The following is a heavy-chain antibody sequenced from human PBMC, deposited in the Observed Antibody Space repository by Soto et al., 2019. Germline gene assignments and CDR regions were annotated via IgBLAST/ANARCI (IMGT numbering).Heavy chain of an antibody. CDR2: IHYSGSA. CDR3: ARGVGGSGLNWFDP. D-gene: IGHD6-19*01. Sequence: PSETLSLTCTFSGSSIIGYYWTWIRHSPERGLEWIGYIHYSGSANYNPSLNSRLTMSVDKSKSQFSMKLASVTAADTAVYYCARGVGGSGLNWFDPWGQGTLVPVSS. V-gene: IGHV4-59*12. J-gene: IGHJ5*02. CDR1: GSSIIGYY.